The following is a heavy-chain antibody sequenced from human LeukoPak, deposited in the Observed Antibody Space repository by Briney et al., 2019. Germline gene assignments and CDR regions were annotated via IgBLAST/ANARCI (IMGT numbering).Heavy chain of an antibody. Sequence: ASVKVSCKASGYTFTGYYMHWVRQAPGQGLEWMGWINPNSGGTNYAQKFQGRVTMTRDTSISTAYMELSRLRSDDTAVYYCAREEIVVVPAALLDWDQGTLVTVSS. CDR3: AREEIVVVPAALLD. CDR2: INPNSGGT. J-gene: IGHJ4*02. CDR1: GYTFTGYY. D-gene: IGHD2-2*01. V-gene: IGHV1-2*02.